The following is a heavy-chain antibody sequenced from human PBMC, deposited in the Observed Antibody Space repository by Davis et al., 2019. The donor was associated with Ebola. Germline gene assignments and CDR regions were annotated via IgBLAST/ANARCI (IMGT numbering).Heavy chain of an antibody. CDR2: INHSGST. CDR3: ARDIYYYGSGSYYKGYYYYGMDV. V-gene: IGHV4-34*01. Sequence: MPSETLSLTCAVYGGSFSGYYWSWIRQPPGKGLEWIGEINHSGSTNYNPSLKSRVTISVDTSKNQFSLKLSSVTAADTAVYYCARDIYYYGSGSYYKGYYYYGMDVWGQGTTVTVSS. CDR1: GGSFSGYY. D-gene: IGHD3-10*01. J-gene: IGHJ6*02.